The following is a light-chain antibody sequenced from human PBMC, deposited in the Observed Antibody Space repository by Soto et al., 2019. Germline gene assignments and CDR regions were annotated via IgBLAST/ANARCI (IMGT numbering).Light chain of an antibody. V-gene: IGKV1-39*01. CDR2: AAS. CDR3: QQSYSLLT. Sequence: DIHMTQSPSSLSASVGYRFTITCRASQSISSYLNWYQQKPGKAPELLIYAASSLQSGVPSRLSGSGSGTDFTLTISSLQPEDFATYYCQQSYSLLTFGQGTKVDIK. CDR1: QSISSY. J-gene: IGKJ1*01.